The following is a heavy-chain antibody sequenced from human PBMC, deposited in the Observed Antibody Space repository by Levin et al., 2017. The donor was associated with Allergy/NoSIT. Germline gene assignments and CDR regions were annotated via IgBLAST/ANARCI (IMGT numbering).Heavy chain of an antibody. CDR3: ARDKTDAVDL. Sequence: GESLKISCAASGFTSGFPFSNYWMHWVRQAPGKGLVWVSRIKSDGSDKIYADSVKGRFTISRDNAKNTLYLEMNSLRVDDTAVYYCARDKTDAVDLWGQGTTVTVSS. CDR1: GFPFSNYW. V-gene: IGHV3-74*01. CDR2: IKSDGSDK. J-gene: IGHJ6*02.